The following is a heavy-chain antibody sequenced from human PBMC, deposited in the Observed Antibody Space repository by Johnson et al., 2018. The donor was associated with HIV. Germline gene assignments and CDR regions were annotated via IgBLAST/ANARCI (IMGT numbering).Heavy chain of an antibody. CDR1: GFTVSSNY. D-gene: IGHD1-26*01. J-gene: IGHJ3*01. CDR3: ARDLPGIYDAFEL. Sequence: VQLVESGGGLVQPGGSLRLSCAASGFTVSSNYMSWVRQAPGKGLEWVSVIYSDGTTSFAQSVKGRFSISRDVSKNILYLQMHSLRTEDTAYYYCARDLPGIYDAFELWGQGTKVTISS. V-gene: IGHV3-66*01. CDR2: IYSDGTT.